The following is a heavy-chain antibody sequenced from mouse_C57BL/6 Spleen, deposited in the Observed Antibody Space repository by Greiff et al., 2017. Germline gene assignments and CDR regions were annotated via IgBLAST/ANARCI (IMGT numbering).Heavy chain of an antibody. J-gene: IGHJ3*01. D-gene: IGHD3-3*01. Sequence: EVKLVESGPGLVKPSQSLSLTCSVTGYSITSGYYWNWLRQFPGNKLEWMGYISYDGSNNYNPSLKNRISITRDTSKNQFFLKLNFVTTEDTATYYCARDRAFAYWGQGTLVTVSA. CDR1: GYSITSGYY. CDR2: ISYDGSN. V-gene: IGHV3-6*01. CDR3: ARDRAFAY.